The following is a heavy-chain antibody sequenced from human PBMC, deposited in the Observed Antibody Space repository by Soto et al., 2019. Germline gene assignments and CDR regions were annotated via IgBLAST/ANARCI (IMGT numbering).Heavy chain of an antibody. CDR2: INHSGSA. V-gene: IGHV4-34*01. J-gene: IGHJ4*02. CDR3: ARGLISGSHYSGGWYYFDS. CDR1: GGSLSDSI. D-gene: IGHD1-26*01. Sequence: SKTLSLTCNVHGGSLSDSILTWIRHPPGKGLQWIGQINHSGSANYNPSLKSRVTISVHTSSSQFSLELSSVTAADTAVYYCARGLISGSHYSGGWYYFDSWGQGTQVT.